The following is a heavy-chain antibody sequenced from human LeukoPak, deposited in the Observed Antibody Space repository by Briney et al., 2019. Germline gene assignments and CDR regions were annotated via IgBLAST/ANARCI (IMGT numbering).Heavy chain of an antibody. Sequence: PGGSLRLSCAASGFTFDSYGMSWVRQAPGKGLEGVSRISGSGDNTWYADSVKGRFTISRDNFKNTVSLQMNSLGAEDTAVYYCAKDLWTMTTFALDLWGQGTMVTVSS. D-gene: IGHD4-17*01. CDR2: ISGSGDNT. CDR1: GFTFDSYG. V-gene: IGHV3-23*01. CDR3: AKDLWTMTTFALDL. J-gene: IGHJ3*01.